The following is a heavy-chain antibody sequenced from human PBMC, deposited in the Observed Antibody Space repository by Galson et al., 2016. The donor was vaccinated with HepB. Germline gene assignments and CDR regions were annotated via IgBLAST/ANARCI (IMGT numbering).Heavy chain of an antibody. D-gene: IGHD5-18*01. Sequence: SVKVSCKASGYTFSTYAIHWVRQAPGQSLEWMGWINGGNGNTKFSHKFQGRVSFTRDTSASTAYMEVRSLRSEDTAVYYCAREGGEAWETAMSFFDSWGQGTLVTVSS. V-gene: IGHV1-3*01. CDR1: GYTFSTYA. J-gene: IGHJ4*02. CDR3: AREGGEAWETAMSFFDS. CDR2: INGGNGNT.